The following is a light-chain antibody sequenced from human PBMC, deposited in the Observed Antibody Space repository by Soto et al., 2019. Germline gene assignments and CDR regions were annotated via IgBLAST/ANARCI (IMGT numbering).Light chain of an antibody. Sequence: QSVLTQPASVSGSPGQSIAISCTGTSSDVGGYDYVSWYQQHPDKAPKLVVYEVTKRPSGVSNRFSGSKSGNTASLTISGLQPEDEADYYCSSHTRGSTRVFGSGTKLTVL. CDR3: SSHTRGSTRV. V-gene: IGLV2-14*01. CDR1: SSDVGGYDY. CDR2: EVT. J-gene: IGLJ1*01.